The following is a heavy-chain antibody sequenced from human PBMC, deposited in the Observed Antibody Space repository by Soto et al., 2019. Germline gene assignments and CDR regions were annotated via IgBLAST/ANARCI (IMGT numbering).Heavy chain of an antibody. J-gene: IGHJ4*02. D-gene: IGHD3-10*01. CDR1: GFTFSSYG. V-gene: IGHV3-33*01. CDR3: ARDTITMVRELPGY. Sequence: QVQLVESGGGVVQPGRSLRLSCAASGFTFSSYGMHWVRQVPGKGLEWVAVIWYDGSNKYYADSVKGRFTISRDNSKNTLYLQMNSLRAEDTAVYYCARDTITMVRELPGYWGQGTLVTVSS. CDR2: IWYDGSNK.